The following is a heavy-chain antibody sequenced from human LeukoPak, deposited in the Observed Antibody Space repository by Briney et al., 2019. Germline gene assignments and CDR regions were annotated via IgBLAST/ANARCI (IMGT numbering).Heavy chain of an antibody. V-gene: IGHV4-31*03. CDR2: IYYSGTT. D-gene: IGHD4-23*01. Sequence: SETLSLTCTVSGGSISSGGYYWGWIRQHPGKGLEWIVYIYYSGTTYCNPSLKTRVTISVDTSKNQFSLKLSSLTAADTAVSSCARDRYTVVSWYFDLWGRGNLVTVSS. CDR1: GGSISSGGYY. J-gene: IGHJ2*01. CDR3: ARDRYTVVSWYFDL.